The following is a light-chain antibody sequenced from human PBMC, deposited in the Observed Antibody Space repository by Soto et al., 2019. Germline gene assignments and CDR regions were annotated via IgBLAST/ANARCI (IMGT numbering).Light chain of an antibody. CDR2: GAS. CDR3: QQYGSSPLT. J-gene: IGKJ4*01. CDR1: QSVSRY. V-gene: IGKV3-20*01. Sequence: EIVLTQSPATRSLSPGERATLSCRASQSVSRYLAWYQQKPGQAPRLLIYGASSRATGIPDRFSGSGSGTDFTLTIRRLEPEDFAVYYCQQYGSSPLTFGGGTKV.